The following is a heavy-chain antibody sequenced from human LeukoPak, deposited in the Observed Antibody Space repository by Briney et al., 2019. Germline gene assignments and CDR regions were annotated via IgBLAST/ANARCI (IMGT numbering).Heavy chain of an antibody. CDR2: IYHSGST. CDR1: GYSISSGYY. J-gene: IGHJ4*02. D-gene: IGHD6-6*01. CDR3: ARDQRGSSSPEDQDYFDY. Sequence: SETLSLTCAVSGYSISSGYYWGWIRQPPGKGLEWFGSIYHSGSTYYNPSLKSRVTISVDTSKNQFSLKLSSVTAADTAVYHCARDQRGSSSPEDQDYFDYWGQGTLVTVSS. V-gene: IGHV4-38-2*02.